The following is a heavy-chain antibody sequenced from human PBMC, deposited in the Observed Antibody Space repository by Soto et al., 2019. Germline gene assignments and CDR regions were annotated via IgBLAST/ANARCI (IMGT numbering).Heavy chain of an antibody. CDR2: IWYDGSNK. D-gene: IGHD3-10*01. J-gene: IGHJ6*02. CDR3: ARGEELRAYYYYYGMDV. Sequence: QVQLVESGGGVVQPGRSLRLSCAASGFTFSSYGMHWVRQAPGKGLEWVAVIWYDGSNKYCADSVKGRFTISRDNSKNTLYLQMNSLRAEDTAVYYCARGEELRAYYYYYGMDVWGQGTTVTVSS. V-gene: IGHV3-33*01. CDR1: GFTFSSYG.